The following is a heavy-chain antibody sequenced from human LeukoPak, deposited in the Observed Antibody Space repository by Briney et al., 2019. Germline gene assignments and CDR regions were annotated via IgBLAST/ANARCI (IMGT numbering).Heavy chain of an antibody. V-gene: IGHV3-23*01. D-gene: IGHD6-19*01. Sequence: PGGSLSLSCAASGFTFSSYAMSWVRQAPGKGLEWVSAISDSGGSTYYADSVKGRFTISRDNSKNTLYLQMNSLRAEDTAVYYCARDSRGILSLAFDIWGQGTMVTVSS. CDR1: GFTFSSYA. CDR2: ISDSGGST. CDR3: ARDSRGILSLAFDI. J-gene: IGHJ3*02.